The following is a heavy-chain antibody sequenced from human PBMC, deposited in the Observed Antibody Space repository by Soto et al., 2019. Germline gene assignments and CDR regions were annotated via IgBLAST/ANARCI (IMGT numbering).Heavy chain of an antibody. D-gene: IGHD3-22*01. CDR1: GGSISSGGYY. CDR2: IYYSGST. V-gene: IGHV4-31*03. J-gene: IGHJ4*02. Sequence: PSETLSLTCTVSGGSISSGGYYWSWIRQHPGKGLEWIGYIYYSGSTYYNPSLKSRVTISVDTSKNQFSLKLSSVTAADTAVYYCARGPGDYDSSGYYDFHYWGQGTLVTVSS. CDR3: ARGPGDYDSSGYYDFHY.